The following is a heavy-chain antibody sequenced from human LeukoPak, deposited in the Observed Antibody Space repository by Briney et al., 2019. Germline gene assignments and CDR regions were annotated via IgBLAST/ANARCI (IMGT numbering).Heavy chain of an antibody. CDR3: AREALLLSGYAFDY. CDR2: ISAYNGNT. D-gene: IGHD3-22*01. J-gene: IGHJ4*02. Sequence: GASVKVSCKASGYTFTSYGISWVRQAPGQGLEWMGWISAYNGNTNYAQKLQGRVTMTADTSTSTAYMELRSLRSDDTAVYYCAREALLLSGYAFDYWGQGTLVTVSS. V-gene: IGHV1-18*01. CDR1: GYTFTSYG.